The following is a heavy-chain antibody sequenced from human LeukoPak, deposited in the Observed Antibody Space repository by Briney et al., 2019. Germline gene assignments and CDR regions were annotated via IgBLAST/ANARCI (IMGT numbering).Heavy chain of an antibody. CDR1: GGSISSYY. J-gene: IGHJ4*02. CDR3: ARTKRTTVTTSDSGLDY. CDR2: IYTSGST. D-gene: IGHD4-17*01. Sequence: PSETLSLTCTVSGGSISSYYWSWIRQPAGKGLEWIGRIYTSGSTNYNPSLKSRVTMSVDTSKNQFSLKLSSVTAADTAVYYCARTKRTTVTTSDSGLDYWGQGTLVTVSS. V-gene: IGHV4-4*07.